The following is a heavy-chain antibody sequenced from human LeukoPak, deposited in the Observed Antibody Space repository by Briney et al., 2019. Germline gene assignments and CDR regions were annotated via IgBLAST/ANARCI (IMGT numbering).Heavy chain of an antibody. Sequence: PSETLSLTCAVYGGSFSGYYWSWIRQPPGKGLEWIGEINHSGSTNYNPSLKSRVTISVDTSKNRFSLKLSSVTAADTAVYYCARAGDCSSTSCNSWFDPWGQGTLVTVSP. J-gene: IGHJ5*02. D-gene: IGHD2-2*01. CDR1: GGSFSGYY. CDR3: ARAGDCSSTSCNSWFDP. CDR2: INHSGST. V-gene: IGHV4-34*01.